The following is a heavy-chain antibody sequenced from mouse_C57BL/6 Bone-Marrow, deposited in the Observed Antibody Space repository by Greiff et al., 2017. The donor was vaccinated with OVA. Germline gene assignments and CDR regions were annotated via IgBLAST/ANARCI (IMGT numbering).Heavy chain of an antibody. D-gene: IGHD2-2*01. CDR1: GYTFTSYW. CDR3: ARERLYGYDGLAWFAY. CDR2: INPSNGGT. J-gene: IGHJ3*01. V-gene: IGHV1-53*01. Sequence: QVQLQQSGTELVKPGASVKLSCKASGYTFTSYWMHWVKQRPGQGLEWIGNINPSNGGTNYNEKFKSKATLTVDKSSSTAYMQLSSLTSEDSAVYYCARERLYGYDGLAWFAYWGQGTLVTVSA.